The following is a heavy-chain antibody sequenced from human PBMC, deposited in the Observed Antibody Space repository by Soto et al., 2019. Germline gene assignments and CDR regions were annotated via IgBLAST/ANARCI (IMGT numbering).Heavy chain of an antibody. V-gene: IGHV3-23*01. CDR2: SSGSGSRA. D-gene: IGHD2-21*01. J-gene: IGHJ3*02. Sequence: PGGSLRLSCAASGFTFSNYAMSWVRQAPGKGLEWVSTSSGSGSRAYYADSVKGRFTISRDNSKNTLYLQMNSLRAEDTAVYYCVNDPVIGPGIAFDIWGQGTMVTVSS. CDR3: VNDPVIGPGIAFDI. CDR1: GFTFSNYA.